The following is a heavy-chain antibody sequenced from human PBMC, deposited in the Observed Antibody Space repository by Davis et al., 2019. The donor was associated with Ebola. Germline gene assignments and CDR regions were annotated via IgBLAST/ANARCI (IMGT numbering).Heavy chain of an antibody. CDR1: GFIFRNYV. D-gene: IGHD2-21*01. CDR2: FGTVGDT. Sequence: GESLKISCETSGFIFRNYVMSWVRQAPGKGLEWVSTFGTVGDTYYADSVKGRFAMSRDNSKNTLYLQMNSLRGEDTAVYYCVAGGDDDAFDVWGQGTMVTVSS. CDR3: VAGGDDDAFDV. J-gene: IGHJ3*01. V-gene: IGHV3-23*01.